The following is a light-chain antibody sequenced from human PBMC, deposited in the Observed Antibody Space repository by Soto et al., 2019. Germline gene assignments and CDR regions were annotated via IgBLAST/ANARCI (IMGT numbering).Light chain of an antibody. J-gene: IGKJ4*01. Sequence: EIVLTQSPATPSLYPGERATLSCRASQSISSYLAWYQQRPGQAPRLLIYDASERATGIPARFSGSGSGTDFTLTIGSLQSEDFAIYYWLPYNNWPLTFGGGTKV. CDR3: LPYNNWPLT. CDR1: QSISSY. CDR2: DAS. V-gene: IGKV3-11*01.